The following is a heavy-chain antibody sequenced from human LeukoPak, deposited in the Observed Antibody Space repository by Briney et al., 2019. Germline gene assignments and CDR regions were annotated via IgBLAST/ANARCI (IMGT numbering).Heavy chain of an antibody. Sequence: PGGSLRLSCAASRFTFSNYWMHWVRQAPGKGLVWVSRINPDGSSTTYADSVKGRFTISRDNAKNSLYLQMNSLRAEDTAVYYCASWRSDCYWGQGTLVTVSS. CDR3: ASWRSDCY. V-gene: IGHV3-74*01. J-gene: IGHJ4*02. D-gene: IGHD2-21*01. CDR1: RFTFSNYW. CDR2: INPDGSST.